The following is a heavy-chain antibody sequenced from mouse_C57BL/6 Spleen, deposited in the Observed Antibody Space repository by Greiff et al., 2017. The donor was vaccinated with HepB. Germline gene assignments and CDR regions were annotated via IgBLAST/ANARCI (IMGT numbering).Heavy chain of an antibody. Sequence: VKLQQSGAELVKPGASVKMSCKASGYTFTTYPIEWMKQNHGKSLEWIGNFHPYNDDTKYNEKFKGKATLTVEKSSSTVYLELSRLTSDDSAVYYCARRGYYGSSYRDWYFDVWGTGTTVTVSS. J-gene: IGHJ1*03. V-gene: IGHV1-47*01. CDR2: FHPYNDDT. D-gene: IGHD1-1*01. CDR1: GYTFTTYP. CDR3: ARRGYYGSSYRDWYFDV.